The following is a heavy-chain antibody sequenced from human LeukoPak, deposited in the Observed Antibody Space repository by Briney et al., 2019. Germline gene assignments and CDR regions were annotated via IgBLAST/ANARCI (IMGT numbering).Heavy chain of an antibody. Sequence: GGSLRLSCAASGFIFSDYYMSWIRQAPGKGLEWVAVISYDGSNKYYADSVKGRFTISRDNSKNTLYLQMNSLRAEDTAVYYCARRAGAYSHPYDYWGQGTLVTVSS. J-gene: IGHJ4*02. CDR3: ARRAGAYSHPYDY. D-gene: IGHD4/OR15-4a*01. CDR2: ISYDGSNK. CDR1: GFIFSDYY. V-gene: IGHV3-30*03.